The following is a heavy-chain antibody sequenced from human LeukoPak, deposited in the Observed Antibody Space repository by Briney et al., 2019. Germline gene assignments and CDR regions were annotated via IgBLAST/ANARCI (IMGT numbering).Heavy chain of an antibody. V-gene: IGHV3-23*01. Sequence: PGGSLRLPCAASGFPFSSYAMSWVRQTPGKGLEWVSAISGSAGTTFYADSVRGRFTISRDNSKNTLYLQMNSLRAEDTAIYYCAKDRDVVVVPTALNWFDPWGQGTLVTVSS. CDR2: ISGSAGTT. D-gene: IGHD2-2*01. CDR3: AKDRDVVVVPTALNWFDP. J-gene: IGHJ5*02. CDR1: GFPFSSYA.